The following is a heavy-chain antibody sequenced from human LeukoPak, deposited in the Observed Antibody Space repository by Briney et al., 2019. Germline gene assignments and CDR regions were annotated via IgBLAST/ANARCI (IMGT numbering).Heavy chain of an antibody. CDR3: ARDLRGWFYFDY. CDR2: ISSSSSCI. J-gene: IGHJ4*02. Sequence: GGSLRLSCAASGFTFSSYSMNWVRQAPGKGLEWVSSISSSSSCIYYADSVKGRFTISRDNAKNSLYLQMNSLRAEDTAVYYCARDLRGWFYFDYWGQGTLVTVSS. CDR1: GFTFSSYS. V-gene: IGHV3-21*01. D-gene: IGHD6-19*01.